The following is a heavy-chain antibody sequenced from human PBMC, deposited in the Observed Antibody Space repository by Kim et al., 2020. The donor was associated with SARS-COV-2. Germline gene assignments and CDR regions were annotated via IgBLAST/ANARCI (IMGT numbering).Heavy chain of an antibody. V-gene: IGHV3-74*01. CDR1: GFSFSTYW. CDR2: INSDGSST. CDR3: TRETSGWFWDF. Sequence: GGSLRLSCVASGFSFSTYWMHWVRQAPGKGLVCVSRINSDGSSTDYADSVKGRFTISRDNVKNTLYLQMNSLRAEDTAVYYCTRETSGWFWDFWGQGTL. J-gene: IGHJ4*02. D-gene: IGHD6-19*01.